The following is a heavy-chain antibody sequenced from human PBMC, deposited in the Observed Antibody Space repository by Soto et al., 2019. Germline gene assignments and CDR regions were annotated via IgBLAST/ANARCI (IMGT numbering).Heavy chain of an antibody. V-gene: IGHV2-5*02. CDR3: AHRVLRTVFGLVTTTAIYFDV. Sequence: QITLNESGPTVVRPTETLTLTCRFSGFSLTTSGVGVGWIRQSPGKAPEWLALIYWDDDKRYSASVKSRLTITKHTSKTQVHLTASDLDPTDTATYYCAHRVLRTVFGLVTTTAIYFDVWGQGTPVAVSS. J-gene: IGHJ4*02. CDR1: GFSLTTSGVG. D-gene: IGHD3-3*01. CDR2: IYWDDDK.